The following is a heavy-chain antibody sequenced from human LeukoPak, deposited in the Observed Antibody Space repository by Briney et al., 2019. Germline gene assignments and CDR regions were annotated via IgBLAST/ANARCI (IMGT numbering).Heavy chain of an antibody. Sequence: SETLSLTCAVYGGSFSGYYWSWIRQPPGKGLEWIGEINHSGSTNYNPSLKSRVTISVDTSKNQFSLKLSSVTAVDTAVYYCARSGLPEYYYYGMDVWGQGTTVTVSS. CDR3: ARSGLPEYYYYGMDV. V-gene: IGHV4-34*01. CDR2: INHSGST. CDR1: GGSFSGYY. J-gene: IGHJ6*02.